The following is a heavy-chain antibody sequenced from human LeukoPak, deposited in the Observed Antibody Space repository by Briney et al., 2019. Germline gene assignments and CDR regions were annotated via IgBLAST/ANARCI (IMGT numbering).Heavy chain of an antibody. CDR3: ASIAAAGAAYVDY. V-gene: IGHV1-69*06. CDR1: GYTFTSYY. CDR2: IIPIFGTA. J-gene: IGHJ4*02. D-gene: IGHD6-13*01. Sequence: SVKVSCKASGYTFTSYYMHWVRQAPGQGLEWMGGIIPIFGTANYAQKFQGRVTITADKSTSTAYMELSSLRSEDTAVYYCASIAAAGAAYVDYWGQGTLVTVSS.